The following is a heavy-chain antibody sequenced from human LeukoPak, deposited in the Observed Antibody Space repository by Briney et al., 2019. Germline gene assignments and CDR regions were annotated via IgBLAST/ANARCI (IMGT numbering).Heavy chain of an antibody. D-gene: IGHD3-10*01. V-gene: IGHV3-74*01. J-gene: IGHJ4*02. CDR1: RFSFSNYW. CDR3: ARDIVSGSGSLDY. CDR2: VKSDGGNP. Sequence: PGGSLRLSCAASRFSFSNYWMHWVRQAPGKGLVWVSGVKSDGGNPSYADSVKGRFTISRDNAVNMLYLQMNTLGAEDTAAYYCARDIVSGSGSLDYWGQGTLVTVSS.